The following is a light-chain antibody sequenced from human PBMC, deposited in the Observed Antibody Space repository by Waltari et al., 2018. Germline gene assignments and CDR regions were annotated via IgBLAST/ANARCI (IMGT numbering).Light chain of an antibody. CDR3: NSYTGSSSWV. Sequence: QPAMTQPASVSRPPGKSITTSCTITSGDDGFYTYVFWYQQYPRKAPKLIIYHVFQRPAGVSNRFSGSKSGNTASLTISGLQTEDEGDYYCNSYTGSSSWVFGGGTKLTVL. CDR2: HVF. J-gene: IGLJ3*02. V-gene: IGLV2-14*03. CDR1: SGDDGFYTY.